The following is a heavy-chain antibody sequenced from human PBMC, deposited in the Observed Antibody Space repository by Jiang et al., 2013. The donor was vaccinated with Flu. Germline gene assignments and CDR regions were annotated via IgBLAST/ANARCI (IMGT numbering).Heavy chain of an antibody. CDR3: ARVGAETFDY. Sequence: YAQKFQGRVTITADESTSTVYMELSSLRSEDTAVYYCARVGAETFDYWGQGTLVTVSS. J-gene: IGHJ4*02. V-gene: IGHV1-69*01. D-gene: IGHD6-13*01.